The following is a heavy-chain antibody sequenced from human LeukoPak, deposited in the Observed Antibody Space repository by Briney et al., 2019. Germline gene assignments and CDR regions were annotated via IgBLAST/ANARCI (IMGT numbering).Heavy chain of an antibody. Sequence: ASVKVSCKASCYTFTSYGISWVRQAPGQGLEWMGWISAYNGNTNYAQKLQGRVTMTTDTSTSTAYMELRSLGSDDTAVYYCARDGYNYPDYYYGMDVWGQGTTVTVSS. D-gene: IGHD5-24*01. CDR3: ARDGYNYPDYYYGMDV. CDR1: CYTFTSYG. CDR2: ISAYNGNT. J-gene: IGHJ6*02. V-gene: IGHV1-18*01.